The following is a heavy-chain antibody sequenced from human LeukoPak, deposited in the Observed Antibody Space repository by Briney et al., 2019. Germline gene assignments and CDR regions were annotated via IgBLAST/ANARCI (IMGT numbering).Heavy chain of an antibody. J-gene: IGHJ4*02. V-gene: IGHV4-59*01. D-gene: IGHD5-18*01. CDR3: ARGDTAMATPYFDY. CDR2: IYYSGST. Sequence: PSETLSLSCTVSGGSISSYNWSWVRQPPGKGLEWIWYIYYSGSTNYNPSLKSRVTIAVDTSKNQFSLKLSSVTAAGTSVYYCARGDTAMATPYFDYWGQGTLVTASS. CDR1: GGSISSYN.